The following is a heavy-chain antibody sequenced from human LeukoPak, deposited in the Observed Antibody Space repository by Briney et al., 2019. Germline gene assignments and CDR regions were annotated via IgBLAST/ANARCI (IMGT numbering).Heavy chain of an antibody. D-gene: IGHD4-23*01. CDR3: ANPTVVTLGKDAFDI. J-gene: IGHJ3*02. V-gene: IGHV3-30*18. CDR2: ISYDGSNK. CDR1: GFTFSSYV. Sequence: GGSLRLSCAASGFTFSSYVMHWVRQALGKGLEWVAVISYDGSNKYYADSVKGRFTISRDNSKNTLYLQMNSLRAEDTAVYYCANPTVVTLGKDAFDIWGQGTMVTVSS.